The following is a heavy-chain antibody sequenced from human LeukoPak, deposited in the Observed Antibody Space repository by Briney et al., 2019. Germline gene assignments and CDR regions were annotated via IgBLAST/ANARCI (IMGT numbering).Heavy chain of an antibody. D-gene: IGHD6-13*01. CDR3: ATGDSSSWGQVRFDY. J-gene: IGHJ4*02. CDR1: GFTFDDYA. CDR2: ISWNSGSI. Sequence: PGGSLRLPCAASGFTFDDYAMHWVRQAPGKGLEWVSGISWNSGSIGYADSVKGRFTISRDNAKNSLYLQMNSPRAEDTALYYCATGDSSSWGQVRFDYWGQGTLVTVSS. V-gene: IGHV3-9*01.